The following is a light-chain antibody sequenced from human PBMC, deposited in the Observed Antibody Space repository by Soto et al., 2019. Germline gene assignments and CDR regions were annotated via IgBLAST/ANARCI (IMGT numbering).Light chain of an antibody. CDR1: GSDIGAYNY. CDR2: GVT. J-gene: IGLJ1*01. CDR3: SSFTTSYFYV. V-gene: IGLV2-14*01. Sequence: QSVLTQPASVSGSPGQSITISCTGTGSDIGAYNYVSWYQQHPGKAPKLIIYGVTHRPSGVSTRFSASKSAYTAFLTISGLQAEDEADYYCSSFTTSYFYVFGPGTKVTVL.